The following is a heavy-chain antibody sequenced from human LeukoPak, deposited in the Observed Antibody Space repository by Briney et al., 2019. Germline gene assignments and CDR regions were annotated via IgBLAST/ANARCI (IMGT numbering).Heavy chain of an antibody. CDR1: GFTFSTYA. J-gene: IGHJ4*02. D-gene: IGHD2-15*01. V-gene: IGHV3-23*01. CDR2: ISVVGYST. Sequence: GGSLRLSCAASGFTFSTYAMSWVRRVPGKGLERVSSISVVGYSTYYADSVKGRFTISRDNSKNTLYLQMNSLRAEDTALYYCARMGGGTFGDCWGQGTLVTVSS. CDR3: ARMGGGTFGDC.